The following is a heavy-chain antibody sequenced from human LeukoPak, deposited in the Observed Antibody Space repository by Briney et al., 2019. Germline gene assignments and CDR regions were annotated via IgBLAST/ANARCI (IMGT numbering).Heavy chain of an antibody. CDR1: GGTFSSYA. CDR2: IIPIFGIA. Sequence: SVKVSCKASGGTFSSYAISWVRQAPGQGLEWMGRIIPIFGIAYYAQKFQGRVTITADKSTSPAYMELSSLRSEDTAVYYCARDRLDLSFGVIKGWFDPWGQGTLVTVSS. CDR3: ARDRLDLSFGVIKGWFDP. V-gene: IGHV1-69*04. D-gene: IGHD3-3*01. J-gene: IGHJ5*02.